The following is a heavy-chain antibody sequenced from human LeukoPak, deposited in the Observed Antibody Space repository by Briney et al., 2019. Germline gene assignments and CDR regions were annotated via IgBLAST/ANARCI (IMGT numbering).Heavy chain of an antibody. CDR2: INSDGSEG. D-gene: IGHD6-6*01. CDR1: GFTFSGFW. V-gene: IGHV3-7*03. CDR3: ARSSYSSSSSV. Sequence: GGSLGLSCAASGFTFSGFWMSWSRQAPGKGLEWVASINSDGSEGYYADVVKGRFTISRDNAKNSLYLQINGLRAEDTAVYYCARSSYSSSSSVWGQGTMVTVSS. J-gene: IGHJ3*01.